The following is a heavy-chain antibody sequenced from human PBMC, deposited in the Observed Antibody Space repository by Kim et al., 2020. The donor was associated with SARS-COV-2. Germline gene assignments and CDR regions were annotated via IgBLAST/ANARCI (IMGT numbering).Heavy chain of an antibody. Sequence: ASVKVSCKASGDDFTNYGMNWGRQAPGQGLEWMGWINTDTGNPTYAPGFEGRVVFFLDTSVRTTYLQISDLKAEDPATYYCARDGGYRASGGYYYYYGLD. CDR1: GDDFTNYG. D-gene: IGHD2-15*01. V-gene: IGHV7-4-1*02. J-gene: IGHJ6*01. CDR3: ARDGGYRASGGYYYYYGLD. CDR2: INTDTGNP.